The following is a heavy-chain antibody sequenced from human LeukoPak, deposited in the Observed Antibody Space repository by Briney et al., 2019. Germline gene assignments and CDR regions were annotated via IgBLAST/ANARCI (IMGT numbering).Heavy chain of an antibody. D-gene: IGHD2-15*01. Sequence: GESLKISCKGSGYSFSNYWFGWVRQMPGKGLEWMGIIYPGDSDTRYSPSFQGQVTISADKSISTAYLQWSSLKASDTAVYYCAREGKEYDPTPDAFDIWGQGTMVTVSS. CDR2: IYPGDSDT. J-gene: IGHJ3*02. V-gene: IGHV5-51*01. CDR3: AREGKEYDPTPDAFDI. CDR1: GYSFSNYW.